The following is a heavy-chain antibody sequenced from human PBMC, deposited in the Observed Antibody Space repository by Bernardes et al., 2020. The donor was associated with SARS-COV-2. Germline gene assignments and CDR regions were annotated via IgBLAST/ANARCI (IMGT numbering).Heavy chain of an antibody. V-gene: IGHV3-64D*06. CDR3: VKGPYSSNWLQWFDP. D-gene: IGHD6-13*01. J-gene: IGHJ5*02. CDR1: GFTFSSYP. Sequence: GGSLRLSCSASGFTFSSYPMYWVRQAPGKGLECISGITNNGDRTYYADSVKGRFTISRDNSKNTLYLQMSSLRPEDTAVYYCVKGPYSSNWLQWFDPWGQGTLVTVSS. CDR2: ITNNGDRT.